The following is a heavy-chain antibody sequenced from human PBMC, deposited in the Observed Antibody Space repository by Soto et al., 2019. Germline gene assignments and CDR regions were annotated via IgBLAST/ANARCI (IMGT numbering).Heavy chain of an antibody. CDR3: AGFFGSGFDY. V-gene: IGHV3-48*02. CDR1: GFTFSTDS. D-gene: IGHD6-19*01. CDR2: ISTSGATR. Sequence: EVQLVESGGGLVQPGGSLRLSCVASGFTFSTDSMNWVRQAPGKGLEWVAHISTSGATRYYADSVKGRFTISRDNAKTSLYLQMDSIRNEDTAVHYCAGFFGSGFDYWGQGTLVTVSS. J-gene: IGHJ4*02.